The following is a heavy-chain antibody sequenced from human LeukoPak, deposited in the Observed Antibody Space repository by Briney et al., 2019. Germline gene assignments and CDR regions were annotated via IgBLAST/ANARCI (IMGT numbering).Heavy chain of an antibody. CDR1: GGTFSSYA. CDR2: INPNSGGT. J-gene: IGHJ4*02. D-gene: IGHD5-24*01. Sequence: GSSVKVSCKASGGTFSSYAISWVRQAPGQGLEWMGWINPNSGGTNYAQKFQGRVTMTRDTSISTAYMELSRLRSDDTAVYYCARVGRRLQTYDYWGQGTLVTVSS. V-gene: IGHV1-2*02. CDR3: ARVGRRLQTYDY.